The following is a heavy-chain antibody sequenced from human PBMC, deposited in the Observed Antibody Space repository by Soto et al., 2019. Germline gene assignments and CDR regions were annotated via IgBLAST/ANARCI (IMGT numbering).Heavy chain of an antibody. V-gene: IGHV4-30-4*01. D-gene: IGHD6-13*01. CDR2: IYYSGST. J-gene: IGHJ4*02. CDR3: ARGASEYSSSWYEGDDY. CDR1: GGSISSGDYY. Sequence: SSETLSLTCTVSGGSISSGDYYWSWIRQPPGKGLEWIGYIYYSGSTYYNPSLKSRVTISVDTSKNQFSLKLSSVTAADTAVYYCARGASEYSSSWYEGDDYWGQGTLVTVSS.